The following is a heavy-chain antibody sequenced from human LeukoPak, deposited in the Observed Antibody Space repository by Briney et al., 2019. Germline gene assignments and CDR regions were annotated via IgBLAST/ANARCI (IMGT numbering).Heavy chain of an antibody. Sequence: GESLKISWKGSGYGFNSFWIGWVRQMPGKGLEWMGIIYPGDSDTRYRPSFQGQVTISADKSISTAYLQWSSLKASDTATYCCVSSRTSDCSECVFDFWGQGTLVTVSS. CDR3: VSSRTSDCSECVFDF. D-gene: IGHD2-21*01. J-gene: IGHJ4*02. CDR1: GYGFNSFW. CDR2: IYPGDSDT. V-gene: IGHV5-51*01.